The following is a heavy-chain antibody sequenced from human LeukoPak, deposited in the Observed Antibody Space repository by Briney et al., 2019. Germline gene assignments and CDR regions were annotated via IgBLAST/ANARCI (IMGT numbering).Heavy chain of an antibody. Sequence: GGSLRLSCAASGFTFSSYAMSWVRQAPGKGLEWVSAISGSGGSTYYADSVKGRFTISRDNSKNTVYLQMNSLRAEDTAVYYCAKQVAGTSLFDYWGQGTLVTVSS. J-gene: IGHJ4*02. D-gene: IGHD6-19*01. CDR2: ISGSGGST. CDR1: GFTFSSYA. V-gene: IGHV3-23*01. CDR3: AKQVAGTSLFDY.